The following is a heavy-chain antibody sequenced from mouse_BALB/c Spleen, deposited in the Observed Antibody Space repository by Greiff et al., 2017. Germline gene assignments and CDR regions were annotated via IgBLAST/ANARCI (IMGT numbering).Heavy chain of an antibody. J-gene: IGHJ4*01. V-gene: IGHV1-54*01. CDR2: INPGSGGT. D-gene: IGHD1-2*01. CDR3: ARSFITTAPMDY. CDR1: GYAFTNYL. Sequence: QVQLKQSGAELVRPGTSVKVSCKASGYAFTNYLIEWVKQRPGQGLEWIGVINPGSGGTNYNEKFKGKATLTADKSSSTAYMQLSSLTSDDSAVYFCARSFITTAPMDYWGQGTSVTVSS.